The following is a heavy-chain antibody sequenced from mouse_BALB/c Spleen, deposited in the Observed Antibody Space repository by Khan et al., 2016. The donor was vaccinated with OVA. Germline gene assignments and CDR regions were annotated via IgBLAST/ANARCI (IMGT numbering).Heavy chain of an antibody. Sequence: EVQLQESGPGLVKPSQSLSLTCSVTGYSITNGHFWNWIRQFPGNNLEWMGYIRYDGNTNYNPSLKNRISITRDTSKNQFFLNLNSVTPEDTATYYCAIGGSSGPAWFTYWGQGTLVTVSA. CDR2: IRYDGNT. CDR1: GYSITNGHF. J-gene: IGHJ3*01. CDR3: AIGGSSGPAWFTY. V-gene: IGHV3-6*02. D-gene: IGHD3-1*01.